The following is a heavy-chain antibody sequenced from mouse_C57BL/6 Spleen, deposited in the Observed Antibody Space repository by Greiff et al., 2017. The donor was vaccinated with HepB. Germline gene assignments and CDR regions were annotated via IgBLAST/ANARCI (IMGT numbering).Heavy chain of an antibody. D-gene: IGHD1-1*01. CDR3: ARGRIITTVGVPMDY. CDR2: ISNGGGST. Sequence: DVKLVESGGGLVQPGGSLKLSCAASGFTFSDYYMYWVRQTPEKRLEWVAYISNGGGSTYYPDTVKGRFTISRDKAKNTLYLQMSRLKSEDTAMYYCARGRIITTVGVPMDYWGQGTSVTVSS. V-gene: IGHV5-12*01. CDR1: GFTFSDYY. J-gene: IGHJ4*01.